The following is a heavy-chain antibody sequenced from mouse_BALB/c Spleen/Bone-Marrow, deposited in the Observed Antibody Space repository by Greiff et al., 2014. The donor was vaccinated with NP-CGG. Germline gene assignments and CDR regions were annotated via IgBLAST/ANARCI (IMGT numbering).Heavy chain of an antibody. J-gene: IGHJ4*01. D-gene: IGHD2-10*02. V-gene: IGHV5-4*02. Sequence: EVMLVESGGGLVKPGGSLKLSCAASGFTFSDYYMYWVRQTPEKRLEWVATISDGGGYTYYADSVWGRFTISRDNAKNNLYLQMRSLKSEDTAMYYCARSGERYGAMDYWGQGTSVTVFS. CDR1: GFTFSDYY. CDR3: ARSGERYGAMDY. CDR2: ISDGGGYT.